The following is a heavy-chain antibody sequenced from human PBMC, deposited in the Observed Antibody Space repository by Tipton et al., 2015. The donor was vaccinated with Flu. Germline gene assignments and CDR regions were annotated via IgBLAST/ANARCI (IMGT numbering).Heavy chain of an antibody. D-gene: IGHD1-1*01. Sequence: TLSLTCIVSGGSISSYYYNWIRQPPGKGLEWIGYVYYSGTTNYNPSLKSRVTMSLDASKNQFSLELTSVTAADTAVYYCAREVSASGRYFDYWGQGTLVTVSS. V-gene: IGHV4-59*01. CDR2: VYYSGTT. J-gene: IGHJ4*01. CDR1: GGSISSYY. CDR3: AREVSASGRYFDY.